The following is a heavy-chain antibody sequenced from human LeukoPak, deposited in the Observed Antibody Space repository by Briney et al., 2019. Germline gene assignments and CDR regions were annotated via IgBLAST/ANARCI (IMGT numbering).Heavy chain of an antibody. J-gene: IGHJ4*02. D-gene: IGHD4-17*01. CDR3: TYGDYPLTY. V-gene: IGHV3-66*01. Sequence: GGPLRFSCAASGLTVTNNYWHWVRQPPGKGPEWIPLLYSNGDTKYADSVRGRFTFSRDNSKNTLYLQMTGLRAEDTAVYYCTYGDYPLTYWGQGTLVSVSS. CDR1: GLTVTNNY. CDR2: LYSNGDT.